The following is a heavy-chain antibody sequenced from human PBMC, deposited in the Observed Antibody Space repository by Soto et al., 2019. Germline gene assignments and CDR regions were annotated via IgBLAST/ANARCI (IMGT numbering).Heavy chain of an antibody. CDR3: ARYLHGVRGRPSYYTVMAV. CDR1: GFTFSSYA. D-gene: IGHD3-10*01. J-gene: IGHJ6*02. Sequence: GGSLRLSCASSGFTFSSYAMSLVRQAPGKGLEWVSAISGSGGSKYYADSVKGRFTISRDNSKNTLYLQMNSLRAEATAVYYYARYLHGVRGRPSYYTVMAVWGQGTTVPVSS. CDR2: ISGSGGSK. V-gene: IGHV3-23*01.